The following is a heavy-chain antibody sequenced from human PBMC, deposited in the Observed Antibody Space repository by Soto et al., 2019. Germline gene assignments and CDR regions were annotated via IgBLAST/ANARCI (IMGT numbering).Heavy chain of an antibody. CDR2: IYHSGST. CDR1: GGSISRGGYS. V-gene: IGHV4-30-2*01. CDR3: ARVPDR. J-gene: IGHJ5*02. D-gene: IGHD2-2*01. Sequence: SEALSLTCAVSGGSISRGGYSWSWIRQPPGKGLEWIGYIYHSGSTYYNPSLKSRVTISVDRSKNQFSLKLSSVTAADTAVYYCARVPDRWGQGTLVTVSS.